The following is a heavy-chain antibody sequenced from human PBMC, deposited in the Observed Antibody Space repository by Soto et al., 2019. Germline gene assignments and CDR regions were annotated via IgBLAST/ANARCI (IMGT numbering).Heavy chain of an antibody. Sequence: DVQLVESGGGLIQPGGSLSLSCAASGLTVSGKRYIAWVRQAPGKGLEWVSALYDVDGTYYADSVKGPFTTSGDSSKTIIYLQMNSLRPDDTAVYYCATWHLREHAYDIWGQGTAVTVSS. CDR1: GLTVSGKRY. J-gene: IGHJ3*02. CDR2: LYDVDGT. D-gene: IGHD4-17*01. V-gene: IGHV3-53*01. CDR3: ATWHLREHAYDI.